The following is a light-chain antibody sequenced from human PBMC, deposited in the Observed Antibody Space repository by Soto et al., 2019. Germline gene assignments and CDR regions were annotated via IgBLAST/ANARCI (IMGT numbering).Light chain of an antibody. Sequence: QSVLTQPPSASGTPGQWVTISCSGSSSNIGSNTVHWYQQLTGTAPKLLIYTNDQRPSGVPVRFSGSKSGTSASLVISGLQSDDEGDYYCAVWDDSLNGVVFGGGTKLTVL. CDR1: SSNIGSNT. CDR2: TND. J-gene: IGLJ2*01. CDR3: AVWDDSLNGVV. V-gene: IGLV1-44*01.